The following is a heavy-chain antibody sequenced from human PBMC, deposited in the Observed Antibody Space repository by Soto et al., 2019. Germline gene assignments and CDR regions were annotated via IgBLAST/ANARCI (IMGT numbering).Heavy chain of an antibody. V-gene: IGHV1-69*13. CDR1: GGTFSSYA. D-gene: IGHD5-12*01. J-gene: IGHJ6*02. CDR2: IIPIFGTA. Sequence: SVKVYCKASGGTFSSYAISWVRQAPGQGLEWMGGIIPIFGTANYAQKFQGRVTITADESTSTAYMELSSLRSEDTAVYYCATGDIVATIGYYYGMDVWGQGTMVTVSS. CDR3: ATGDIVATIGYYYGMDV.